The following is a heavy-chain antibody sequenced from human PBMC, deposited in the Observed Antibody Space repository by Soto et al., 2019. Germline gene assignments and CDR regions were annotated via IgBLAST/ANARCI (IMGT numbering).Heavy chain of an antibody. D-gene: IGHD3-22*01. CDR1: VFTFDDYA. CDR3: AKASATMIVVVLMEV. CDR2: ISWNSGSI. J-gene: IGHJ6*01. Sequence: GGSLRLSCASSVFTFDDYAMHCVRQSPGKCLEWVSGISWNSGSIGYADSVKGRFTISRDNAKNSLYLQMNSLRAEDTALYYCAKASATMIVVVLMEVWGQGTTVSVSS. V-gene: IGHV3-9*01.